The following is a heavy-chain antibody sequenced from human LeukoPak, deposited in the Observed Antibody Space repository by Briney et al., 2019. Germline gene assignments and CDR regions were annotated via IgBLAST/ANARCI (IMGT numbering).Heavy chain of an antibody. V-gene: IGHV3-23*01. D-gene: IGHD3-16*01. J-gene: IGHJ4*02. CDR2: ISGSGGST. CDR3: AKHPQTSWGSYDY. Sequence: GGSLRLSCVGSGFIFSSYSMNWVRRAPGKGLEWVSAISGSGGSTYYADSVKGRFTISRDNSKNTLYLQMNSLRAEDTAVYYCAKHPQTSWGSYDYWGQGTLVTVSS. CDR1: GFIFSSYS.